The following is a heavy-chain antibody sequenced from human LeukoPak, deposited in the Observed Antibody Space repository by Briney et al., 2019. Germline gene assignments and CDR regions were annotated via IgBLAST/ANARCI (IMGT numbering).Heavy chain of an antibody. Sequence: SETLSLTCTVSGGSISSSSYYWGWIRQPPGKGLEWIGSIYYSGSTYYNPSLKSRVTISADTSKNQFSLKLSSVTAADTAVYYCARTQTYRRGYFDYWGQGTLVTVSS. V-gene: IGHV4-39*01. CDR1: GGSISSSSYY. D-gene: IGHD3-10*01. CDR3: ARTQTYRRGYFDY. CDR2: IYYSGST. J-gene: IGHJ4*02.